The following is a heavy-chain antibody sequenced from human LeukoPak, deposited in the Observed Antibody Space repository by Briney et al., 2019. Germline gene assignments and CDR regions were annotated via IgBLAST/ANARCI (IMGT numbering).Heavy chain of an antibody. D-gene: IGHD5-18*01. Sequence: RPGGSLRLSCAASGFTFSSYGMNWVRQAPGKGLEWVSVICCIGSTIFYADSVKGRFTISRDNSKNSLYLQMNSLRAEDTAVYYCAKDLGGCGGGYSYGWGREDYLYSMDLWGKGATVTVSS. CDR1: GFTFSSYG. J-gene: IGHJ6*01. CDR3: AKDLGGCGGGYSYGWGREDYLYSMDL. CDR2: ICCIGSTI. V-gene: IGHV3-48*01.